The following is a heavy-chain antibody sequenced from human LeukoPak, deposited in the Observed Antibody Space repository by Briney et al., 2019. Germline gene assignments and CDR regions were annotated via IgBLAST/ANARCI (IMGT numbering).Heavy chain of an antibody. D-gene: IGHD1-26*01. V-gene: IGHV4-4*07. Sequence: SETLSLTCTVSGGSISSYYWSWIRQPAGKGLEWIGRICTSGSTNYNPSLKSRVTMSVDTSKNQFSLKLSSVTAADTAVYYCARDRRELSSFYYYMDVWGKGTTVTVSS. CDR2: ICTSGST. CDR1: GGSISSYY. CDR3: ARDRRELSSFYYYMDV. J-gene: IGHJ6*03.